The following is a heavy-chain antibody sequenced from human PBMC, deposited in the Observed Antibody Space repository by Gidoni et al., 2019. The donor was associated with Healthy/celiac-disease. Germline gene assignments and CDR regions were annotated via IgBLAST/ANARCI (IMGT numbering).Heavy chain of an antibody. CDR2: SNHSGST. V-gene: IGHV4-34*01. J-gene: IGHJ4*02. CDR3: ARESYAAGSDY. CDR1: GGSFSGYY. Sequence: QVQLQQWGAGLMKPSETLSLTCAVYGGSFSGYYWSWIRQPPGKGLEWIGESNHSGSTNYNPSLKSRVTISVDTSKNQFSLKLSSVTAADTAVYYCARESYAAGSDYWGQGTLVTVSS. D-gene: IGHD3-10*01.